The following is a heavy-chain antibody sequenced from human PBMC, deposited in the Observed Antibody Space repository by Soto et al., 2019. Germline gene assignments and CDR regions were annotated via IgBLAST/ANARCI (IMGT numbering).Heavy chain of an antibody. D-gene: IGHD5-12*01. CDR2: ISGGGGT. CDR1: GFTFSSYA. CDR3: AKDPGNSGYDDYYYYYGMDL. V-gene: IGHV3-23*01. Sequence: EVQLLESGGGLVQPGGSLRLSCAASGFTFSSYAMSWVRQAPGKGLEWVSAISGGGGTYYADSVKGRFTISRDNSKNTLFLQMTSLRAEDTAVYYGAKDPGNSGYDDYYYYYGMDLWGQGTTVTVSS. J-gene: IGHJ6*02.